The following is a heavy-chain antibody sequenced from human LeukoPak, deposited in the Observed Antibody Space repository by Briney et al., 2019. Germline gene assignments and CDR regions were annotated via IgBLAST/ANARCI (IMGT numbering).Heavy chain of an antibody. CDR2: IRSKVYGGTT. V-gene: IGHV3-49*04. J-gene: IGHJ4*02. CDR3: TRTPYNYDTTGYYRKAHWYFDY. Sequence: GGSLRLSCAASGFTFSSYSMNWVRQAPGKGLEWVGFIRSKVYGGTTEYAASAKGRFTISRDDSKSIAYLQMNRLNSEDTAMYYCTRTPYNYDTTGYYRKAHWYFDYWGQGTLVTVSS. CDR1: GFTFSSYS. D-gene: IGHD3-22*01.